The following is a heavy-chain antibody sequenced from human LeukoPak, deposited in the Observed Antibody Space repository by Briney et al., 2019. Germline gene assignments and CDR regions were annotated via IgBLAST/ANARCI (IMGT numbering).Heavy chain of an antibody. CDR3: ARDKGPYWQWLPDY. CDR1: GFTFSSYS. CDR2: ISSSSSYI. Sequence: GGSLRLSCAASGFTFSSYSMNWVRQAPGKGLEWVSSISSSSSYIYYADSVKGRFTISRDNAKNSLYLQMNSLRAEDTAVYYCARDKGPYWQWLPDYWGQGTLVTVSS. J-gene: IGHJ4*02. D-gene: IGHD6-19*01. V-gene: IGHV3-21*01.